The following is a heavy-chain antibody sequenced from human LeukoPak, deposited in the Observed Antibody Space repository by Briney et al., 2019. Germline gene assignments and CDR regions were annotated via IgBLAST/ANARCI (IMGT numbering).Heavy chain of an antibody. D-gene: IGHD2-15*01. Sequence: SVKVSCKAFGGSFSSEAISWLRQAPGQGLEWMGGITPIFGTANYAQKFQGRVTITTDESTSTAYMEVSSLRSEDTAVYYCGRKAGDCGGGSCYSIDYWGQGTLVTVSS. CDR3: GRKAGDCGGGSCYSIDY. J-gene: IGHJ4*02. V-gene: IGHV1-69*05. CDR2: ITPIFGTA. CDR1: GGSFSSEA.